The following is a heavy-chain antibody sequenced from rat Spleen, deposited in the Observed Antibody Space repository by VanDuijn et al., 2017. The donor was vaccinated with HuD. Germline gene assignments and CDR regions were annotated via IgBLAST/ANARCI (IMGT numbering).Heavy chain of an antibody. CDR2: IWTGGGT. D-gene: IGHD1-11*01. J-gene: IGHJ3*01. V-gene: IGHV2-13*01. CDR3: ARSYGGYSQHWFAY. Sequence: QVQLKESGPGLVQPSQTLSLACTVSGFSLTSYAVNWVRQPPGKSLVWMGTIWTGGGTNYNSAVQSRLSISRDTSKSQVFLKMNSLQTEDTATYYCARSYGGYSQHWFAYWGQGTLVTVSS. CDR1: GFSLTSYA.